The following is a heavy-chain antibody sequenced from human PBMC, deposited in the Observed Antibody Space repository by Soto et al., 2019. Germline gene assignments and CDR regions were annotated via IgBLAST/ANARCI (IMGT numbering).Heavy chain of an antibody. D-gene: IGHD3-10*01. CDR1: GGSFSGYY. CDR2: INHSGST. V-gene: IGHV4-34*01. CDR3: ARRNVLLWFGGNLGWFDP. Sequence: SSETLSLTCAVYGGSFSGYYWSWIRQPPGKGLEWIGEINHSGSTNYNPSLKSRVTISADTSKNQFSLKLSSVTAADTAVYYCARRNVLLWFGGNLGWFDPWGQGTLVTVSS. J-gene: IGHJ5*02.